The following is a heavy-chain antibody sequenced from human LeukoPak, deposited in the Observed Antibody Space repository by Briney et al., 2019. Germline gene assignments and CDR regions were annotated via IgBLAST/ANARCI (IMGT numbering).Heavy chain of an antibody. J-gene: IGHJ4*02. V-gene: IGHV4-59*12. Sequence: SETLSLTCAVSGGSISSYYWSWIRQPPGKGLEWIGYIYYSGSTNYNPSLKSRVTISVDTSKNQFSLKLSSVTAADTAVYYCARSGSGYLRYYFDYWGQGTLVTVSS. CDR3: ARSGSGYLRYYFDY. CDR1: GGSISSYY. CDR2: IYYSGST. D-gene: IGHD5-12*01.